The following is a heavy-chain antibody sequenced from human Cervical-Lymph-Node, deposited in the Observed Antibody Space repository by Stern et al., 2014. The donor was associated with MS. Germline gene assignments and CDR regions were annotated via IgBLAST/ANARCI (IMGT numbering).Heavy chain of an antibody. CDR1: GFSLNTAGTR. CDR2: IDWDDAK. CDR3: ARSLAGVFDF. V-gene: IGHV2-70*04. J-gene: IGHJ4*02. Sequence: QVTLKESGPALVKPTQALTLTCTFSGFSLNTAGTRVTWIRQPTGKALEWLAGIDWDDAKFSRPSLKTRLTISKDTSKNQVVLTMTNMDPVDTAIYYCARSLAGVFDFWGQGTMVTVSS.